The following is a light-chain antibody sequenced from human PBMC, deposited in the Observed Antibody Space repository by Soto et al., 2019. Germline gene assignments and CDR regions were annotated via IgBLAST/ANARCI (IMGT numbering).Light chain of an antibody. V-gene: IGKV1-5*03. CDR3: HHYNTYST. CDR1: QTISSW. CDR2: KAS. J-gene: IGKJ1*01. Sequence: DIQMTQSPSTLSGSVGDRVTIPCRASQTISSWLAWYQQKPGKAPKLLIYKASTLKSGVPSRFSGSGSGTEFTLTISSLQPDDFATYYCHHYNTYSTFGQGTKVDIK.